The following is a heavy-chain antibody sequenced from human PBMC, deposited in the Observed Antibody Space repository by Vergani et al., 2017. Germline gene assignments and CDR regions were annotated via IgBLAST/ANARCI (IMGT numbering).Heavy chain of an antibody. D-gene: IGHD4-11*01. CDR1: GFTFSAYS. Sequence: DVRLVESGGGVVQPGGSLRLSCAASGFTFSAYSMNWVRQTPGKWLEWISYIGVSDNSIYYADSVMGRFAISRDNARNLLFLQMNSLRADDSALYFCVRDPDYSTFDSWVQGTLVTVS. CDR2: IGVSDNSI. V-gene: IGHV3-48*01. J-gene: IGHJ4*02. CDR3: VRDPDYSTFDS.